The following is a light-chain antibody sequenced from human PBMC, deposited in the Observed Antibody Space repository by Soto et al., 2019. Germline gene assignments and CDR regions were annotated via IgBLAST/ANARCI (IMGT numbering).Light chain of an antibody. CDR2: KAS. Sequence: PMSQSPTTLYGSVGDRVTITCRASQSISGELAWYQQKPGKAPKLLIYKASSLESGVPSRFSGSGSGTEFTLTISSLQPDDFATYYCQQYDSYSRTFGQGTKVDIK. CDR1: QSISGE. V-gene: IGKV1-5*03. J-gene: IGKJ1*01. CDR3: QQYDSYSRT.